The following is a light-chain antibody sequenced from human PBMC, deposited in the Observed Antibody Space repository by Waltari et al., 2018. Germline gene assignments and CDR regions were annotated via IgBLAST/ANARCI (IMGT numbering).Light chain of an antibody. V-gene: IGLV2-14*03. CDR1: TSDVGGYDY. CDR2: DVS. CDR3: SSYTTSGTL. J-gene: IGLJ1*01. Sequence: QSALTQPASVSGSPGQSIAISCTGTTSDVGGYDYVSWYQQHPGKAPKLMIYDVSNRPSGVSNRFSGSKSGNTASLTISVLQAEDEADYYCSSYTTSGTLFGTGTKVTVL.